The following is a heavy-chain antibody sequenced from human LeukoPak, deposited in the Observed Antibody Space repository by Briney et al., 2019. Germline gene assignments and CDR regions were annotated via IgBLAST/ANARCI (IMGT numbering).Heavy chain of an antibody. D-gene: IGHD3-10*01. CDR3: AKVGKTENYYGSGRFSYYYYMDV. J-gene: IGHJ6*03. V-gene: IGHV3-30*02. CDR2: IPYAGTKNI. Sequence: GGSLRLSCAASGFTFSNYGMHWVRQAPGKGLEWVAFIPYAGTKNIYYADSVKGRFTISRDNSKNTLYLQMNSLRAEDTAVYYCAKVGKTENYYGSGRFSYYYYMDVWGKGTTVTISS. CDR1: GFTFSNYG.